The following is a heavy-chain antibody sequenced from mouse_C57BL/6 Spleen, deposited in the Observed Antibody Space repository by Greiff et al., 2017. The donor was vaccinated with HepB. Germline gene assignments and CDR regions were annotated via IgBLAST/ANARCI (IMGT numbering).Heavy chain of an antibody. CDR1: GFTFSDYG. CDR3: ATHYYYGSSLWYFDV. J-gene: IGHJ1*03. D-gene: IGHD1-1*01. CDR2: ISSGSSTI. Sequence: EVQLVESGGGLVKPGGSLKLSCAASGFTFSDYGMHWVRQAPEKGLEWVAYISSGSSTIYYADTVKGRFTISRDNAKNTLFLQMTSLRSEDTAMYYCATHYYYGSSLWYFDVWGTGTTVTVSS. V-gene: IGHV5-17*01.